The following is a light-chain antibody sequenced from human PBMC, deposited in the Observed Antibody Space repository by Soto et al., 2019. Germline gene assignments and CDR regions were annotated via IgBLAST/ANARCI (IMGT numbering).Light chain of an antibody. CDR3: SSYTSSSTGVV. CDR1: SSDVGGYNY. CDR2: EVS. V-gene: IGLV2-14*01. J-gene: IGLJ2*01. Sequence: QSVLTQPASVSGSPGQSITISCTGTSSDVGGYNYVSWYQQHPGKAPKLMIYEVSNRPSGVSNRFSGSKSGNTASLTISGLRAEDEADYYCSSYTSSSTGVVFGGGTKLTVL.